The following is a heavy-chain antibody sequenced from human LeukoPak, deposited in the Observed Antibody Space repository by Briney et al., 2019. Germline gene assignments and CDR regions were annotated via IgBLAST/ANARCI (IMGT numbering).Heavy chain of an antibody. J-gene: IGHJ4*02. CDR3: AKRIAGPYFYYFDY. CDR1: GLTFSSYG. D-gene: IGHD2/OR15-2a*01. Sequence: GRSLRLSCAASGLTFSSYGMHWVRQAPGKGLEWVAVISYDGSNKYYADSVKGRFTISRDNSKNTLYLQMNSLRAEDTAVYYCAKRIAGPYFYYFDYWGQGTLVTVSS. V-gene: IGHV3-30*18. CDR2: ISYDGSNK.